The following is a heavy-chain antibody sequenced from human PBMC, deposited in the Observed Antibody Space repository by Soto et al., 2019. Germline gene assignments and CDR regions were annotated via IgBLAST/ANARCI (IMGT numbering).Heavy chain of an antibody. J-gene: IGHJ4*02. Sequence: GGSLRLSCAASGFTFSSYGMHWVRQAPGKGLEWVAVIWYDGSNKYYADCVKGRFTISRDNSKNTLYLQVNSLRAEDTAVYYCARDYYGSGSYYDYWGQGTLVTVSS. CDR3: ARDYYGSGSYYDY. CDR2: IWYDGSNK. D-gene: IGHD3-10*01. CDR1: GFTFSSYG. V-gene: IGHV3-33*01.